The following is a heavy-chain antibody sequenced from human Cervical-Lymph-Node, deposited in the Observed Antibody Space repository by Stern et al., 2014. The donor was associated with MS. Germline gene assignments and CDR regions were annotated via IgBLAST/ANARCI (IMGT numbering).Heavy chain of an antibody. CDR1: GGSISSSGYY. V-gene: IGHV4-61*02. CDR3: ATTRWDLFTWNWFDP. J-gene: IGHJ5*02. D-gene: IGHD1-26*01. CDR2: IPDSGST. Sequence: VQLVESGPGLVKPSQTLSLTCTVSGGSISSSGYYWSWIRQPADKGLEWIGRIPDSGSTSYNPSLQNRVTISMDTANNQFSLKLTSVTAADTAVYYCATTRWDLFTWNWFDPWGQGTLVTVS.